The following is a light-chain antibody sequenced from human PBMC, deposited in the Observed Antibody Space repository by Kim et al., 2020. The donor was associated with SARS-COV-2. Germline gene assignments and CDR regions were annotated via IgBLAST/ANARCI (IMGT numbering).Light chain of an antibody. CDR3: QTWGSGIGV. CDR2: LYSDGRH. CDR1: TGQSNYA. J-gene: IGLJ2*01. V-gene: IGLV4-69*01. Sequence: ASVKLTCILSTGQSNYAIAWLQQQPGKGPRYLMRLYSDGRHTKGDGIHDRFSGSTSGSEYSLTISSLQSEDEADYYCQTWGSGIGVFGGGTKLTVL.